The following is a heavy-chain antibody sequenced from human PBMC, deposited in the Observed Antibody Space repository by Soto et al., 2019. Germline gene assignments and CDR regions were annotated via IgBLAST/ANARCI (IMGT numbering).Heavy chain of an antibody. CDR3: TTLRLDP. D-gene: IGHD3-9*01. CDR1: GYTFTALY. CDR2: VNPNTGLT. Sequence: ASVKVSCKASGYTFTALYMNWVRQAPGQGLEWMGWVNPNTGLTKYAQKFQGRVSMTRDTSINTAYMELSGLTSDDTAVYYCTTLRLDPWGQGTLVTVSS. J-gene: IGHJ5*02. V-gene: IGHV1-2*02.